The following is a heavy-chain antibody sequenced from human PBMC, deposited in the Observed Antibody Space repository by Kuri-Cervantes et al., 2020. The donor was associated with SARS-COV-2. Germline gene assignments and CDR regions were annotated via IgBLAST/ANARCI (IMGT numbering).Heavy chain of an antibody. CDR1: GYTFTSYC. D-gene: IGHD2-2*01. CDR3: ARDPSLGVGYCSSTSCYYDYFDY. Sequence: ASVKVSCQASGYTFTSYCYRWVRQAPGEGLEWMGWNSAYNGNTNYAQKLQDRVTMTTDTSTSTAYMELRSLRSDDTAVYYCARDPSLGVGYCSSTSCYYDYFDYWGQGTLVTVSS. CDR2: NSAYNGNT. V-gene: IGHV1-18*01. J-gene: IGHJ4*02.